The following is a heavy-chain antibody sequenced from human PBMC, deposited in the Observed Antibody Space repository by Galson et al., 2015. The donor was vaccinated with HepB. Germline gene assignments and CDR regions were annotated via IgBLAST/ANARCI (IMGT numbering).Heavy chain of an antibody. J-gene: IGHJ6*03. CDR3: ARSPLRFLDWLPYYDYYYMDV. D-gene: IGHD3-3*01. CDR2: VNTNPGKP. CDR1: GYTFTDYV. V-gene: IGHV7-4-1*02. Sequence: SVKVSCKASGYTFTDYVVNWVRPAPGQGLEWMGWVNTNPGKPTYAPGFAGRFVFSLDTSVTTAYLQISSLETDDAAVYYCARSPLRFLDWLPYYDYYYMDVWGEGTTVTVSS.